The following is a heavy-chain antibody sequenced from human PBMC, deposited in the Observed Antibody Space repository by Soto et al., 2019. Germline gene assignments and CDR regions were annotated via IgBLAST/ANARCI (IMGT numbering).Heavy chain of an antibody. V-gene: IGHV1-18*04. CDR1: GYTFTSYG. J-gene: IGHJ4*02. CDR3: ARPTMVRGVITLGY. CDR2: ISAYNGNT. Sequence: ASVKVSCKASGYTFTSYGISWVRQAPGQGLEWMGWISAYNGNTNYAQKLQGRVTMTTDTSTSTAYMELRSLRSDDTAVYYCARPTMVRGVITLGYWGQGTLVTVSS. D-gene: IGHD3-10*01.